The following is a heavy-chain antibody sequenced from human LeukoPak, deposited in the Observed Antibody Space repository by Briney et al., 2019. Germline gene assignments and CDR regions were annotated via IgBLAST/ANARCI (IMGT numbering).Heavy chain of an antibody. J-gene: IGHJ4*02. CDR2: IIPIFGTA. CDR3: ARDTGYSSSWSEGYFDY. D-gene: IGHD6-13*01. CDR1: GGTFSSYA. Sequence: GASVKVSCKASGGTFSSYATSWVRQAPGQGLEWMGGIIPIFGTANYAQKFQGRVTITADESTSTAYMELSSLRSEDTAVYYCARDTGYSSSWSEGYFDYWGQGTLVTVSS. V-gene: IGHV1-69*13.